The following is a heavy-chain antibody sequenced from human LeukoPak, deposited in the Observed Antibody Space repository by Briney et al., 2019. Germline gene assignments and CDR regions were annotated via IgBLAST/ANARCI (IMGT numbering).Heavy chain of an antibody. V-gene: IGHV1-18*04. D-gene: IGHD2-21*01. CDR1: GYTFTGYY. CDR2: ISAYNGNT. Sequence: PEASVKVSCKASGYTFTGYYMHWVRQAPGQGLEWMGWISAYNGNTNYAQKLQGRVTMTTDTSTSTAYMELRSLRSDDTAVYYCARSSSVTIPGYYFDYWGQGTLVTVSS. CDR3: ARSSSVTIPGYYFDY. J-gene: IGHJ4*02.